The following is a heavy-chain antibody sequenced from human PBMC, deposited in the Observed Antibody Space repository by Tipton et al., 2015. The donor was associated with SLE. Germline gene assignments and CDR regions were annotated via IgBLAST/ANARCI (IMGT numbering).Heavy chain of an antibody. Sequence: TLSLTCTVSGGSISSGGYYWSWIRQPPGKGLGWIGEINHSGSTNYQPSLKSRVTISVDASKNQFSLNLSSVTAADTAVYYCARGAYFYYDMDVWGQGTTVIVSS. J-gene: IGHJ6*02. D-gene: IGHD3-16*01. CDR2: INHSGST. CDR1: GGSISSGGYY. V-gene: IGHV4-61*08. CDR3: ARGAYFYYDMDV.